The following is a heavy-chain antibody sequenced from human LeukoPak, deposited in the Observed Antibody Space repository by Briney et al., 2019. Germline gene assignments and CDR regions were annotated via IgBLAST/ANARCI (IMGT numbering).Heavy chain of an antibody. CDR2: ISSSGSTI. CDR3: AREWWGMVRGTSYGMDV. J-gene: IGHJ6*04. V-gene: IGHV3-48*03. D-gene: IGHD3-10*01. CDR1: GFTFSSYE. Sequence: QPGGSLRLSCAASGFTFSSYEMNWVRQAPGKGLEWVSYISSSGSTIYYADSVKGRFTISRDNAKSSLYLQMNSLRAEDTAVYYCAREWWGMVRGTSYGMDVWGKGTTVTVSS.